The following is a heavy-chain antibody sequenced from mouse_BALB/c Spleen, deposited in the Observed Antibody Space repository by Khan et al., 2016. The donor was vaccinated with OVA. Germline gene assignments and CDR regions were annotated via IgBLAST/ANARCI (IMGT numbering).Heavy chain of an antibody. CDR3: ARSGYGSFAY. Sequence: EVQLQESGPELVKPGASVKISCKASGYTFTDYNIDWVKQSHGESLEWIGYIFPNNGGTGYNQKFKTKATLTVDNSASTAYMELRSLTSEDSAGYYCARSGYGSFAYWGQGTMVTVSA. J-gene: IGHJ3*01. CDR1: GYTFTDYN. D-gene: IGHD1-2*01. V-gene: IGHV1S29*02. CDR2: IFPNNGGT.